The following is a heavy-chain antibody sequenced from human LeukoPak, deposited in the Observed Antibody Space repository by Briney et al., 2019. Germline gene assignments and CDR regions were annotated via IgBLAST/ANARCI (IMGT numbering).Heavy chain of an antibody. J-gene: IGHJ4*02. V-gene: IGHV4-34*01. CDR3: ARVALEMATAYFDY. Sequence: PGGSLRLSCAASGFTFSSYAMSWIRQPPGKGLEWIGEINHSGSTNYNPSLKSRVTISVDTSKNQFSLKLSSVTAADTAVYYCARVALEMATAYFDYWGQGTLVTVSS. CDR1: GFTFSSYA. CDR2: INHSGST. D-gene: IGHD5-24*01.